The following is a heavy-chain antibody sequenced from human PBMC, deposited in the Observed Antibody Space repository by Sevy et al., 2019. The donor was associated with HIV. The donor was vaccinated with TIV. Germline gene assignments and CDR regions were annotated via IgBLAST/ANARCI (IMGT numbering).Heavy chain of an antibody. V-gene: IGHV3-23*01. CDR1: GFTFSTYA. CDR3: AKELPGYQYDSSGNLDT. CDR2: ISGSGISI. J-gene: IGHJ5*02. Sequence: GGSVRLSCAASGFTFSTYAMSWVRQAPGKGLEWVSGISGSGISIYYAGSVKGRFTISRDNSKNTLILQMNSLRAEDTAIYYCAKELPGYQYDSSGNLDTWGQGRLVTVSS. D-gene: IGHD6-19*01.